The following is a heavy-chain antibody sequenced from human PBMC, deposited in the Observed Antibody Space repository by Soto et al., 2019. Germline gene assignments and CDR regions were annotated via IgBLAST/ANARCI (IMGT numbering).Heavy chain of an antibody. CDR2: IIPDSGGT. Sequence: ASVKVSCNTSGYTFTGYYMHCVRQAPGQGLERMGWIIPDSGGTNYAQKYQARSIMTRDTFIKSGYMELSRLRFEDTAAYDGERDLSYDIWSGYSRNAFDAWGQGTMVTVSS. D-gene: IGHD3-3*01. V-gene: IGHV1-2*02. J-gene: IGHJ3*01. CDR1: GYTFTGYY. CDR3: ERDLSYDIWSGYSRNAFDA.